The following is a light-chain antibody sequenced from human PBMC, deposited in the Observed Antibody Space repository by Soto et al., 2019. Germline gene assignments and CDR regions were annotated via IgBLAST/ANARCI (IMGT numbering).Light chain of an antibody. CDR2: DAS. J-gene: IGKJ5*01. CDR1: QSVSIY. V-gene: IGKV3-11*01. CDR3: QQRSYPIT. Sequence: EFELTQSPGTLSLSPGEIATLSFRASQSVSIYLAWYQQKPGQAPRLLIYDASHRATGIPVRFSGSGSESDFTLTISSLEPEDFAVYYCQQRSYPITFGQGTRLEIK.